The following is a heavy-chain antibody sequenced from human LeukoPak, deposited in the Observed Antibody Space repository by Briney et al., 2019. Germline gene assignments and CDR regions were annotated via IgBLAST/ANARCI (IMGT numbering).Heavy chain of an antibody. Sequence: GGSLRLSCAASGFTFNTYGMHWVRQAPGKGLEWVAVISHDGRNKYYGDAVKGRFTISRDNSKNTLYLQMNGLRPEDTAKYYCASLALLWLGESELAAGHVDKDVWGKGTTVTVSS. CDR2: ISHDGRNK. D-gene: IGHD3-10*01. CDR1: GFTFNTYG. V-gene: IGHV3-30*03. J-gene: IGHJ6*03. CDR3: ASLALLWLGESELAAGHVDKDV.